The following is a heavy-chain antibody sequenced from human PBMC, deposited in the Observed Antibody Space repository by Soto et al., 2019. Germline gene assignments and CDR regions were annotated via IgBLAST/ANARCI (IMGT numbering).Heavy chain of an antibody. CDR3: ARVAIVLVPAATHWYFDL. Sequence: QVQLQESGPGLVKPSQTLSLTCTVSGGSISSGDYYWSWIRQPRGKGLEWIGYIYYSGSTYYNPSLKSRVTISVDTSKNQFSLKLSSVTAADTAVYYCARVAIVLVPAATHWYFDLWGRGTLVTVSS. V-gene: IGHV4-30-4*01. J-gene: IGHJ2*01. D-gene: IGHD2-2*03. CDR1: GGSISSGDYY. CDR2: IYYSGST.